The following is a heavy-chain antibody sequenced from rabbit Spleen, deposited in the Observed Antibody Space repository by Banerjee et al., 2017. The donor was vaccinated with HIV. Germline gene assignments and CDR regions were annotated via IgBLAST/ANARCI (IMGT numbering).Heavy chain of an antibody. CDR3: ARDLTDAIGWNFGW. V-gene: IGHV1S40*01. D-gene: IGHD4-1*01. J-gene: IGHJ4*01. CDR2: IYGGSSGTT. Sequence: QSLEESGGDLVKPEGSLTLTCTASGFSFSSSYYMCWVRQAPGKGLEWIACIYGGSSGTTFYASWAKGRFTISSHNAQNTVDLQMNSLTAADTATYFCARDLTDAIGWNFGWWGPGTLVTVS. CDR1: GFSFSSSYY.